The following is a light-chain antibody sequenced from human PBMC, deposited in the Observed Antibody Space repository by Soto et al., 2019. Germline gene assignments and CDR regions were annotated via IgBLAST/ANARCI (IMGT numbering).Light chain of an antibody. CDR1: SSNIGSNY. V-gene: IGLV1-47*01. CDR3: AAWYDSLSAVV. J-gene: IGLJ2*01. CDR2: RNN. Sequence: QSVLTQPPSASGTPGQRVTISCSGSSSNIGSNYVYWYQQLPGTAPKLLIYRNNQRPSGVPDRFSGSKSGTSASLAISGLRSEDEADYYCAAWYDSLSAVVFGGGIKLTVL.